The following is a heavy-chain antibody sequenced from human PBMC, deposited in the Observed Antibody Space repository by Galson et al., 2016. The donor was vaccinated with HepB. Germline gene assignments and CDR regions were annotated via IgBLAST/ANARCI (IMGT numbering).Heavy chain of an antibody. D-gene: IGHD3/OR15-3a*01. J-gene: IGHJ6*02. CDR2: ISDDGSSK. V-gene: IGHV3-30*04. CDR1: GFTFRYFS. Sequence: SLRLSCAASGFTFRYFSIHWVRQAPGKGLEWVTIISDDGSSKYYADSVKGRFTISGDNSKNTMYLQVNSLRAEDTAVYYCARGGLGNYYAYGMDVWGHGTTVTVSS. CDR3: ARGGLGNYYAYGMDV.